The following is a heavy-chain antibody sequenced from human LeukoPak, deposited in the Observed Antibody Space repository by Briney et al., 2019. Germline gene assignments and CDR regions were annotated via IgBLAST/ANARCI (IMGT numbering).Heavy chain of an antibody. D-gene: IGHD3-10*01. V-gene: IGHV3-23*01. J-gene: IGHJ4*02. CDR1: GFTFSSYA. CDR3: ARDPNGSGPDFDC. CDR2: LSGTGGNQ. Sequence: PGGSLRLSCAASGFTFSSYAMNWVRQAPGKGLEGVSGLSGTGGNQYYADSVQGRFTISRDNCKNTLFLQMNSVRAEDTAIYYCARDPNGSGPDFDCWGEGTLVTVPS.